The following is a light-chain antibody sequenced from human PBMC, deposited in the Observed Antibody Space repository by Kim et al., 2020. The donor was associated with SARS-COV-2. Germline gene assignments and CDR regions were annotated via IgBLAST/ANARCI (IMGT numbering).Light chain of an antibody. J-gene: IGKJ1*01. CDR1: QSTNTN. V-gene: IGKV3-15*01. CDR2: DAS. CDR3: QQYNDWPRS. Sequence: VSPGERAALSCRASQSTNTNLAWFQQKPGQAPSLLIEDASTRATGIPARFSGSGSGADFTLTINGLQPEDSAVYYCQQYNDWPRSFGQGTKVDIK.